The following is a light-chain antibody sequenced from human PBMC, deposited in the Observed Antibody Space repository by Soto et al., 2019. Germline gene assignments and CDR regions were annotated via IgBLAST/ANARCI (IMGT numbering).Light chain of an antibody. CDR1: NSNLGAGYD. CDR3: DTLDSKTHV. J-gene: IGLJ2*01. Sequence: QSVLTQPPSLPGAPGQRVTISCTGNNSNLGAGYDVHWYQQLPGASPKLVIFGNRNRPSGVPERFSGSKSGTSASLAITGLQAEDEADYYCDTLDSKTHVFGGGTKLTVL. CDR2: GNR. V-gene: IGLV1-40*01.